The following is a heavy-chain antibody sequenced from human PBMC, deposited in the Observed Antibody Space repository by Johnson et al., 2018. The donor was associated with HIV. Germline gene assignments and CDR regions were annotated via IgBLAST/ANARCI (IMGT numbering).Heavy chain of an antibody. J-gene: IGHJ3*02. D-gene: IGHD3-9*01. CDR1: GFTFDDYA. V-gene: IGHV3-9*01. CDR3: AKDQRYSLTAHTPHSSHAFDI. Sequence: VQLVESGGGLVQPGRSLRLSCAASGFTFDDYAMHWVRQAPGKGLEWVSGISWNSGSIGYADSVKGRFTISRDNAKNSLYLQMNSLRAEDTALYYCAKDQRYSLTAHTPHSSHAFDIWGQGTMVTVSS. CDR2: ISWNSGSI.